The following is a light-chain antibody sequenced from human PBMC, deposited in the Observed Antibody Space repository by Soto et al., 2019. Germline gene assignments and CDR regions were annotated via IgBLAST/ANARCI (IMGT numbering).Light chain of an antibody. CDR1: QSVFSRFRNKNY. J-gene: IGKJ3*01. CDR3: QQYDGAPLT. CDR2: WAS. V-gene: IGKV4-1*01. Sequence: DIVMTQSPDSLTLSLGERATINCKSSQSVFSRFRNKNYLGWFQQKPGQTPRLLIYWASTRESGVSDRFSGSGSGTDFALTINRLEPEDFAVYYCQQYDGAPLTFGPGTKVDVK.